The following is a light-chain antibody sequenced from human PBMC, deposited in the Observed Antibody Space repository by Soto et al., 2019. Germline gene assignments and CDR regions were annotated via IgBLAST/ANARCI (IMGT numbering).Light chain of an antibody. CDR2: EGS. V-gene: IGLV2-23*01. CDR3: CSYTRSSTLVV. J-gene: IGLJ2*01. Sequence: QSALTQPASVSGSPGQSITISCTGTSSDVGSYNLVSWYQQHPGKAPKLMIYEGSKRPSGVSNRFSGSKSGNTASLTISGHQAEDEADYYCCSYTRSSTLVVVGGGTKLTVL. CDR1: SSDVGSYNL.